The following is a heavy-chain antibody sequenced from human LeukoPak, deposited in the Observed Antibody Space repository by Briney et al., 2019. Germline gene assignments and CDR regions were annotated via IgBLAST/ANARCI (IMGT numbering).Heavy chain of an antibody. V-gene: IGHV1-46*01. CDR1: GGTFSSYA. CDR3: ASALTIFGVVTIDYYGMDV. J-gene: IGHJ6*02. CDR2: INPSGGST. D-gene: IGHD3-3*01. Sequence: ASVKVSCKASGGTFSSYAISWVRQAPGQGLEWMGIINPSGGSTSYAQKFQGRVTMTRDTSTSTVYMELSSLRSEDTAVYYCASALTIFGVVTIDYYGMDVWGQGTTVTVSS.